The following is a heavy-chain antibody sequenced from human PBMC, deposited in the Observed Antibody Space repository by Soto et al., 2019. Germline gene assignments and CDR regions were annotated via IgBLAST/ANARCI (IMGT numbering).Heavy chain of an antibody. Sequence: LKISCKGSGYSFTSYWIGWVRQMPGKGLEWMGIIYPGDSDTRYSPSFQGQVTISADKSISTAYLQWSSLKASDTAMYYCARDIYRGYDHGWYMDVRGKGPTVTVSS. J-gene: IGHJ6*03. CDR2: IYPGDSDT. V-gene: IGHV5-51*01. CDR3: ARDIYRGYDHGWYMDV. D-gene: IGHD5-12*01. CDR1: GYSFTSYW.